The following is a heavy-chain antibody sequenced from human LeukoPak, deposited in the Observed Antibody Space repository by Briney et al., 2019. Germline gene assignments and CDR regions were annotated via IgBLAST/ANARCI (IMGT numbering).Heavy chain of an antibody. CDR2: IRYDGSNK. CDR3: AKDQSRRVFITMVRGATSDY. Sequence: PGGSLSLSCAASVFTFSSYGMHWVRQAPGKGREWVGFIRYDGSNKYYADSVKGRFTISRDNSKNTLYLQMTSLRAEDTAVYYCAKDQSRRVFITMVRGATSDYWGQGTLVTVSS. CDR1: VFTFSSYG. D-gene: IGHD3-10*01. V-gene: IGHV3-30*02. J-gene: IGHJ4*02.